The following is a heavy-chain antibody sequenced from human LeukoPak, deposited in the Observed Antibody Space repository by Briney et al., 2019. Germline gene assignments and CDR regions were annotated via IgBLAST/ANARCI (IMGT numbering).Heavy chain of an antibody. CDR1: GGTFSSYA. V-gene: IGHV1-69*01. J-gene: IGHJ4*02. CDR3: ARETPYGDYAPD. CDR2: IIPIFGTA. Sequence: SVKVSRKASGGTFSSYAISWVRQAPGQGLEWMGGIIPIFGTANYAQKFQGRVTITADESTSTAYMELSSLRSEDTAVYYCARETPYGDYAPDWGQGTLVTVSS. D-gene: IGHD4-17*01.